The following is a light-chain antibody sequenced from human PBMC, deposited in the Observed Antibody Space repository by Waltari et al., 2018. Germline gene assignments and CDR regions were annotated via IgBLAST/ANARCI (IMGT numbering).Light chain of an antibody. J-gene: IGKJ1*01. CDR1: QNVLYSSNNKNY. CDR2: WAS. Sequence: DIVMTQTPLSLSVTPGQPASISCKSSQNVLYSSNNKNYLAWYQQKPGQPPKLLIYWASNRESGVPDRFSGSGSGTDFTLTISSLQAEDVAVYYCQQYYGTPPTFGQGTKVEIK. V-gene: IGKV4-1*01. CDR3: QQYYGTPPT.